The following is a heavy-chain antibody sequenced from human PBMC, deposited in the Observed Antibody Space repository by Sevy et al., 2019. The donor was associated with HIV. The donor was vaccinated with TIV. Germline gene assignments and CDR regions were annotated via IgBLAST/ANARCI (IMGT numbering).Heavy chain of an antibody. CDR3: ARHGAYSSSPTSHFDY. Sequence: SETLSLTCTVSGGSISSSSYYWGWIRQPPGKGLEWIGSIYYSGSTYYNPSLKSRVTISVDTSKNQFSLKLSSVTAADTAVYYCARHGAYSSSPTSHFDYWGQGTLVTVSS. CDR2: IYYSGST. D-gene: IGHD6-13*01. V-gene: IGHV4-39*01. CDR1: GGSISSSSYY. J-gene: IGHJ4*02.